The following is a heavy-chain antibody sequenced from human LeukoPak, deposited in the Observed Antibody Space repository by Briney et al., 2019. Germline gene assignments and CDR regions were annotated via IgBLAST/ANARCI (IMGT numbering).Heavy chain of an antibody. J-gene: IGHJ4*02. Sequence: PSETLSLTCTVSGGSISSSSYYWGWIRQSPGKGLEWIGSSMYYSGSTYYNPSLKSRVTISVDTSNNQFSLKLTSVTAADTAVYYCARLGGERPDYWGQGTLVTVSS. V-gene: IGHV4-39*07. D-gene: IGHD4-17*01. CDR3: ARLGGERPDY. CDR1: GGSISSSSYY. CDR2: SMYYSGST.